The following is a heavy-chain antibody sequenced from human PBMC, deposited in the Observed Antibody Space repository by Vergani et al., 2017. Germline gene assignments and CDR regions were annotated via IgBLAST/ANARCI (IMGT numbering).Heavy chain of an antibody. D-gene: IGHD3-9*01. V-gene: IGHV4-38-2*01. J-gene: IGHJ6*02. CDR2: IHHSGDT. CDR1: DSSIMTNPY. CDR3: AGHRGSGGFFPSSYFYWMDV. Sequence: QVQLQESGPGLVKPSETLTLTCDVSDSSIMTNPYWGWFRQCPGKGLEWIGCIHHSGDTHYNSSLKSRVSISIVSSSKFSLSLNSVTAADTAIYYCAGHRGSGGFFPSSYFYWMDVWGHGTTVTVSS.